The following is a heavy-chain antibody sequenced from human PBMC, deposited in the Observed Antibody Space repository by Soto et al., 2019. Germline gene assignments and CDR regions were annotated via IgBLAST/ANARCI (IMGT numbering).Heavy chain of an antibody. J-gene: IGHJ3*02. CDR2: ISRSSGST. CDR3: PHCSGGSCYSDGFDI. Sequence: GGSLRLSCAASGFTFSSYSMSWVRQAPGKGLEWVSAISRSSGSTFYADSVKGRFTISRDNSKNTLYLQMSSLRAEDTAVYYCPHCSGGSCYSDGFDIWGQGTMVTVSS. V-gene: IGHV3-23*01. D-gene: IGHD2-15*01. CDR1: GFTFSSYS.